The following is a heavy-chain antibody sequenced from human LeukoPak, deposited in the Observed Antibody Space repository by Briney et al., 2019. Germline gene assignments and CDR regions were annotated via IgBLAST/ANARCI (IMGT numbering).Heavy chain of an antibody. CDR1: GVTFSSYA. CDR3: ARAGRYCSGGSCSAIIFDY. V-gene: IGHV3-7*01. Sequence: GGSLRLSCAASGVTFSSYALSWVRQAPGKGLEWVANIKQDGSEKYYVDSVKGRFTISRDNAKNSLYLQMNSLRAEDTAVYYCARAGRYCSGGSCSAIIFDYWGQGTLVTVSS. J-gene: IGHJ4*02. CDR2: IKQDGSEK. D-gene: IGHD2-15*01.